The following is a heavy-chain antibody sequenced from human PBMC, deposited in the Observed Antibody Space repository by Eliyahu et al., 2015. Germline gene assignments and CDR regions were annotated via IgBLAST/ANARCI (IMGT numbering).Heavy chain of an antibody. CDR3: ARGGYNHGFDI. CDR2: INGDGSDR. J-gene: IGHJ3*02. Sequence: EVQLVESGGGLVQPGGSLRLSCAASXFSFSFSSYWMHWVRQAPGGGAGWVSRINGDGSDRIYADSVKGRFTVSRDNAKNTVSLQMSTLRAEDTAVYYCARGGYNHGFDIWGQGTMVTVSS. CDR1: XFSFSFSSYW. V-gene: IGHV3-74*01. D-gene: IGHD5-18*01.